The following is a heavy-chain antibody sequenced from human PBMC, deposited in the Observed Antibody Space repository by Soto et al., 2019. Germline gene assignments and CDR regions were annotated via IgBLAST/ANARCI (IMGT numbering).Heavy chain of an antibody. J-gene: IGHJ5*02. V-gene: IGHV3-21*01. D-gene: IGHD1-26*01. CDR1: GFSFTTHS. CDR2: ISPNSDYI. Sequence: EVHLVESGGGLVKPGESLRLSCVASGFSFTTHSMNWVRQAPGRGLEWVSSISPNSDYIYYADSLKGRFTISRDNAKNSLSLQMNSLRAEDTALYDCVRTTREMVGAPATASNGFDPWGQGTLVSVSS. CDR3: VRTTREMVGAPATASNGFDP.